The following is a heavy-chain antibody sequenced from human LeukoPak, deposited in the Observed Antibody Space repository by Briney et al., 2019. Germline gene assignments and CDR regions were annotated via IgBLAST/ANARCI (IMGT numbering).Heavy chain of an antibody. D-gene: IGHD1-14*01. J-gene: IGHJ4*02. V-gene: IGHV1-2*02. Sequence: GASVKVSCKASGYTFTGYYMHWVRQAPGQGIEWMGWINPNSADTNYAQKVQGRVTMTRDTSISTVYMELNSLRSDDTTVYYCARIGMGPIYWGQGTPVTVSS. CDR2: INPNSADT. CDR3: ARIGMGPIY. CDR1: GYTFTGYY.